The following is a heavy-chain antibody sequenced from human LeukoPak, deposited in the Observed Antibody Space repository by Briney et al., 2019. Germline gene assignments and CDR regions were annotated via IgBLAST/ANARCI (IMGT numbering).Heavy chain of an antibody. CDR2: ISYSGGT. D-gene: IGHD3-16*01. J-gene: IGHJ4*02. V-gene: IGHV4-59*13. CDR1: GGSISTYY. Sequence: SETLSLTCTVSGGSISTYYWSWIRQPPGKGLEWIGYISYSGGTTYHPSYNPSLKTRISISVDTSKSQFSLNLSSVTAADTAVYYCAAAAPYTSVFNYWGRGTLVTVSS. CDR3: AAAAPYTSVFNY.